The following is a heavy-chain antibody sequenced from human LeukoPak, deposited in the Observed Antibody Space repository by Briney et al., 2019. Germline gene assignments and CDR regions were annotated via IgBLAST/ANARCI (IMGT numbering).Heavy chain of an antibody. J-gene: IGHJ2*01. CDR3: ARFRVDTHWYFDL. Sequence: SETLSLTCTVSGGSISSSSYYWGWIRQPPGKGLEWIGSIYYSGSTNYNPSLKSRVTISVDTSKNQFSLKLNSVTAADTAVYYCARFRVDTHWYFDLWGRGTLVTVSS. CDR1: GGSISSSSYY. D-gene: IGHD5-18*01. V-gene: IGHV4-39*07. CDR2: IYYSGST.